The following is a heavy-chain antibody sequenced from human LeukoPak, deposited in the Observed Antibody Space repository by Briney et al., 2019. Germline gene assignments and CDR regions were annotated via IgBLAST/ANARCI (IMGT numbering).Heavy chain of an antibody. CDR2: IIPIFGTA. V-gene: IGHV1-69*05. CDR1: GGTFSSYA. Sequence: GSSVEVSCKASGGTFSSYAISWVRQAPGQGLEWMGGIIPIFGTANYAQKFQGRVTITTDESTSTAYMELSSLRSEDTAVYYCAKYSLYYDSSGRHAFDIWGQGTMVTVSS. D-gene: IGHD3-22*01. J-gene: IGHJ3*02. CDR3: AKYSLYYDSSGRHAFDI.